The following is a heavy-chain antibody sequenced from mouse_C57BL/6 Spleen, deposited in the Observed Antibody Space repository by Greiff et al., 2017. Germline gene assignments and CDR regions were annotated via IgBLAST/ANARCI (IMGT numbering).Heavy chain of an antibody. CDR3: GYGSSWYYFDY. V-gene: IGHV1-82*01. CDR1: GYAFSSSW. Sequence: VQLQQSGPELVKPGASVKISCKASGYAFSSSWMNWVKQRPGKGLEWIGRIYPGDGDTNYNGKFKGKATLTADKSSSTAYMQLSSLTSEDSAVYFCGYGSSWYYFDYWGQGTTLTVSS. CDR2: IYPGDGDT. D-gene: IGHD1-1*01. J-gene: IGHJ2*01.